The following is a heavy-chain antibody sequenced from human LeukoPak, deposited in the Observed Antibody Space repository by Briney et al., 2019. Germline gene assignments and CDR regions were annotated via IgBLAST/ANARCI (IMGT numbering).Heavy chain of an antibody. CDR2: IASDGTI. CDR1: GFILSTSE. Sequence: GGSLRLSCVASGFILSTSEMNWVRQAPGKGLEWVSFIASDGTIYYADSVKGRFTLSRDNAKNSLYLQMNSLRVEDTAMYYCTRLSAMLRGPEPIYYFDSWGQGTLVTVSS. J-gene: IGHJ4*01. CDR3: TRLSAMLRGPEPIYYFDS. D-gene: IGHD3-10*01. V-gene: IGHV3-69-1*01.